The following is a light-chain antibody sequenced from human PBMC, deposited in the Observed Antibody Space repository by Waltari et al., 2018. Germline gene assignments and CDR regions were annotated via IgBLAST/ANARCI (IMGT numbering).Light chain of an antibody. Sequence: DIQMTQPPSTLSASVGDRVTITCRASQSISSWLAWYQQKPGKAPKLLIYKASSLESGVPSRFSGSGSGTEFTLTISSLQPDDFATYYCQQYNSYEYTFGQGTKLEIK. J-gene: IGKJ2*01. CDR3: QQYNSYEYT. CDR1: QSISSW. CDR2: KAS. V-gene: IGKV1-5*03.